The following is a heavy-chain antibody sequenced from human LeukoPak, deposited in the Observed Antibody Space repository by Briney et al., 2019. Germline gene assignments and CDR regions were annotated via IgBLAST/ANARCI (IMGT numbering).Heavy chain of an antibody. J-gene: IGHJ4*02. CDR1: GYSISSGYY. D-gene: IGHD6-13*01. CDR2: IYHSGST. V-gene: IGHV4-38-2*02. Sequence: PSETLSLTCTFSGYSISSGYYWGWIRQPPGKGLEWIGSIYHSGSTYYNPSLKRRVTISVDTSKNRFSLKLSSVTAADTAVYYCARGQVVAAAGYFDYWGQGTLVTVSS. CDR3: ARGQVVAAAGYFDY.